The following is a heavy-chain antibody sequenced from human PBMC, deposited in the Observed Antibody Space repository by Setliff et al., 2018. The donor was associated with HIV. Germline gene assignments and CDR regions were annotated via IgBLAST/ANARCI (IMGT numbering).Heavy chain of an antibody. D-gene: IGHD6-13*01. V-gene: IGHV4-31*11. CDR2: IYYSGST. J-gene: IGHJ3*02. CDR3: ARDRSSWSGGPNDDSDI. Sequence: SETLSLTCAVSGGSISSGGYYWNWIRLQPGKGLEWIGHIYYSGSTQYNPSLKSRVAISVDTSKGQLSLTVSSVTAADTAIYYCARDRSSWSGGPNDDSDIWGPGTMVTVSS. CDR1: GGSISSGGYY.